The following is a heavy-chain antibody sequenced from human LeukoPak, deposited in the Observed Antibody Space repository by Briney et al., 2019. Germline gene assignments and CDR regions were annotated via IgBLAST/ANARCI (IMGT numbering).Heavy chain of an antibody. J-gene: IGHJ4*02. CDR2: IYSSGST. Sequence: KPSETLSLTCTVSGGSISSYYWSWIRQPAGKGLEWIGRIYSSGSTNYHPSLESRVTMSVDTSKNQFSLKLSSVTAADTAVYYCTRLHSGSSAFDYWGQGTLVTVSS. V-gene: IGHV4-4*07. CDR1: GGSISSYY. D-gene: IGHD6-6*01. CDR3: TRLHSGSSAFDY.